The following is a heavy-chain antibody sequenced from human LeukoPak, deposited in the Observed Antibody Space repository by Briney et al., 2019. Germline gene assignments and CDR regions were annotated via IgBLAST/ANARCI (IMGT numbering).Heavy chain of an antibody. CDR1: YYSTSSSNW. D-gene: IGHD5-12*01. CDR3: ARIARIVATPENTNYYYYMDV. J-gene: IGHJ6*03. Sequence: SDTLSLTCAVSYYSTSSSNWWGWIRQPPGKGLEWIGYIYYSGSIYYNPSLKSRVTMSVDTSKNQFSLKLSSVTAVDTAVYYCARIARIVATPENTNYYYYMDVWGKGTTVTVSS. V-gene: IGHV4-28*05. CDR2: IYYSGSI.